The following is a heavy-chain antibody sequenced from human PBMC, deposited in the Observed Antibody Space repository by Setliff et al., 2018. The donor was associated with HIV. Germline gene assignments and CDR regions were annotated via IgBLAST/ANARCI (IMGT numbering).Heavy chain of an antibody. J-gene: IGHJ4*02. CDR2: IHHSGNT. CDR3: ARDSGYSFGFNYFDY. CDR1: GYSISSGYY. D-gene: IGHD5-18*01. Sequence: SETLSLTCPVSGYSISSGYYWGWIRQPPGRGLEWIGAIHHSGNTYYNPSLKSRVTISVDTSKNQFSLKLSSVTAADTAVYYCARDSGYSFGFNYFDYWGQGTLVTVSS. V-gene: IGHV4-38-2*02.